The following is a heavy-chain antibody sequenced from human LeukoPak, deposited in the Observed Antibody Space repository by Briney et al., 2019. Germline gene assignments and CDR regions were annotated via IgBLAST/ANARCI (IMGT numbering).Heavy chain of an antibody. Sequence: GASVKVSCKTSGYTFIDYYIHWVRQAPGQGLEWMGWINPNSGGTNYAQKFQGRVTMTRDTSISTAYMELSRLRSDDTAVYYCATALHGIIAAAGTTARFDYWGQGTLVTVSS. J-gene: IGHJ4*02. CDR3: ATALHGIIAAAGTTARFDY. CDR1: GYTFIDYY. V-gene: IGHV1-2*02. D-gene: IGHD6-13*01. CDR2: INPNSGGT.